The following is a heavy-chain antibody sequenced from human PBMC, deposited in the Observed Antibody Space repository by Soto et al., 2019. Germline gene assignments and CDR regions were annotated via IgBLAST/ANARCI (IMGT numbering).Heavy chain of an antibody. CDR3: AHRVLRTVFGLVTTTAIYFDF. CDR1: GFSLTTSGVG. CDR2: IYWDDDK. V-gene: IGHV2-5*02. J-gene: IGHJ4*02. D-gene: IGHD3-3*01. Sequence: QITLNESGPTQVKPRQTLTLTCTFSGFSLTTSGVGVGWIRQSPGKAPEWLALIYWDDDKRYSPSLKSRITLTKDTAKNQVVLTMADLDPADTATYYCAHRVLRTVFGLVTTTAIYFDFWGQGTPVAVSS.